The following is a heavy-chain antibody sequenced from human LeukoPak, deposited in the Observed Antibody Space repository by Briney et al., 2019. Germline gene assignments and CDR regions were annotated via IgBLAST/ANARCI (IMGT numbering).Heavy chain of an antibody. V-gene: IGHV3-48*01. CDR3: ARDLGDGYNRFYYGMDV. Sequence: PGGSLRLSCAASGFTFSSYSMNWVRQAPGKGLEWVSYISSSSSTIYYADSVKGRFTISRDNAKNSLYLQMNSLRAEDTAVYYCARDLGDGYNRFYYGMDVWGQGTTVTVSS. CDR2: ISSSSSTI. J-gene: IGHJ6*02. CDR1: GFTFSSYS. D-gene: IGHD5-24*01.